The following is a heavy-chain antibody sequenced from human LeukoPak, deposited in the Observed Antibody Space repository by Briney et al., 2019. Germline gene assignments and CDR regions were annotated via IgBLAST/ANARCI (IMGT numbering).Heavy chain of an antibody. Sequence: QTGGSLRLSCAASGFTFSSYWMGWVRQAPGKRLEWVANMNIDGSEKYYADSVKGRFTISRDNARNSVYLQMNSLRVEDTAVYYCARDPAEWELLLDYWGQGTLVTVSS. D-gene: IGHD1-26*01. V-gene: IGHV3-7*01. CDR3: ARDPAEWELLLDY. CDR1: GFTFSSYW. J-gene: IGHJ4*02. CDR2: MNIDGSEK.